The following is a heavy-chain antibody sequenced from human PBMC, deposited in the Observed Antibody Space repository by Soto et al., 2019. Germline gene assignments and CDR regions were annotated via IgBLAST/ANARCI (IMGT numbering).Heavy chain of an antibody. CDR3: ARGGGTILAPLP. Sequence: GASVKVSCKASGYTFTGYFMHWVRQAPGQGLEWMGWINPNSGATKYAQKFQGRVTLSRDTCIRTAYMELSGLRSDDTAVYYCARGGGTILAPLPWGQGTLVTVSS. V-gene: IGHV1-2*02. CDR1: GYTFTGYF. D-gene: IGHD3-3*01. CDR2: INPNSGAT. J-gene: IGHJ5*02.